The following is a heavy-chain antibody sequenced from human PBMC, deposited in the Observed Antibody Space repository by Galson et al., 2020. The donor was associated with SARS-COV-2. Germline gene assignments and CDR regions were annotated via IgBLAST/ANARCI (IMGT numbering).Heavy chain of an antibody. V-gene: IGHV1-3*01. Sequence: ASVKVSCKASAYTFTDYAIHWVLQAPGQSLEWMGWISAGNGNTKYSHKFQDRVTITRDTSASSAYMDLSSLRSEDTAIYYCARPYCRSCSCYPPPPMDDWGKGTPVTVSS. D-gene: IGHD2-2*01. CDR3: ARPYCRSCSCYPPPPMDD. CDR2: ISAGNGNT. CDR1: AYTFTDYA. J-gene: IGHJ6*04.